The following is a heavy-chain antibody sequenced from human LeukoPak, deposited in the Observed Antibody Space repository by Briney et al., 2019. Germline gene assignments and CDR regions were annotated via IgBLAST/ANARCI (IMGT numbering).Heavy chain of an antibody. CDR2: ICYNGNT. Sequence: SETLSLTCTVSGGSISRYCWSWIRQPPGKGLEWIGYICYNGNTNYNPSLESRVIISVDTSKIQFSLRLSSVTAADTAVYYCASSTKGSSSDYWGQGTLVTVSS. CDR3: ASSTKGSSSDY. V-gene: IGHV4-59*01. D-gene: IGHD6-6*01. J-gene: IGHJ4*02. CDR1: GGSISRYC.